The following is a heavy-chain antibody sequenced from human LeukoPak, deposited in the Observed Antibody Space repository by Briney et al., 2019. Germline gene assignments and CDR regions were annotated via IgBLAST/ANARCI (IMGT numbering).Heavy chain of an antibody. CDR1: GFTFSSYS. J-gene: IGHJ3*02. D-gene: IGHD1-7*01. V-gene: IGHV3-48*04. CDR2: ISSSSSTI. Sequence: GGSLRLSCAASGFTFSSYSMNWVRQAPGKGLEWVSYISSSSSTIYYADSVKGRFTISRDNAKNSLDLQMNSLRAEDTAVYYCGRDFGLTGTKRSFDIWGQGTMVTVSS. CDR3: GRDFGLTGTKRSFDI.